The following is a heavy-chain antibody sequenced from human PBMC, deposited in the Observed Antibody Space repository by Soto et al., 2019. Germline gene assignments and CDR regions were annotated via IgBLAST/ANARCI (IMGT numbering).Heavy chain of an antibody. CDR2: IIPILGIA. D-gene: IGHD3-22*01. V-gene: IGHV1-69*10. CDR3: VRDRYYYDSSGYYYYYGMDV. J-gene: IGHJ6*02. Sequence: ASVKVSCKASGGTFSSYAISWVRQAPGQGLEWMGGIIPILGIANYAQKFQGRVTITADKSTSTAYMELSSLRSEDTAVYYCVRDRYYYDSSGYYYYYGMDVWGQGTTVTVSS. CDR1: GGTFSSYA.